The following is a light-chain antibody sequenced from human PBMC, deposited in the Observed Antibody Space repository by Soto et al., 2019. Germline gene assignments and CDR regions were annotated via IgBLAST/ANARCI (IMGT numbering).Light chain of an antibody. CDR2: AAS. J-gene: IGKJ4*01. V-gene: IGKV1D-12*01. Sequence: DIQLTQSPSSVSASVGDRVAITCRASQDISGWLAWYQQKPGKAPILLIYAASSLQSGVPSRFSGSASGTVFTLIISNLQHEAAATYCCQQPDAFPRTLGEGNKVEIK. CDR3: QQPDAFPRT. CDR1: QDISGW.